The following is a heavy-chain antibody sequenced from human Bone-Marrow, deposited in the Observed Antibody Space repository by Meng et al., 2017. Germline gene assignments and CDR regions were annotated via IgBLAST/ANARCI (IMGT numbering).Heavy chain of an antibody. CDR2: ISSSSSYI. Sequence: GESLKISCAASGFTFSSYSMNWVRQAPGKGLEWVSSISSSSSYIYYADSVKGRFTISRDNAKNSLYLQMNSLRAEDTAVYYCARARSTYYYGMDVWGQGTTVTVSS. CDR1: GFTFSSYS. D-gene: IGHD1-26*01. CDR3: ARARSTYYYGMDV. J-gene: IGHJ6*02. V-gene: IGHV3-21*01.